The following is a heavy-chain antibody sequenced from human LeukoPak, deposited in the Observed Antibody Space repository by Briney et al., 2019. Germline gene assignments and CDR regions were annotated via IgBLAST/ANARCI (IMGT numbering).Heavy chain of an antibody. D-gene: IGHD3-22*01. CDR1: GFTVSSNY. CDR2: IYSGGST. J-gene: IGHJ6*02. V-gene: IGHV3-66*01. Sequence: GGSLRLSCAASGFTVSSNYMSWVRQAPGKGLEWVSVIYSGGSTYYADSVKGRFTISRDNSKNTLYLQMNSLRAEDTAVYYCARDKVRVISSSYYYGMDVWGQGTTVTVSS. CDR3: ARDKVRVISSSYYYGMDV.